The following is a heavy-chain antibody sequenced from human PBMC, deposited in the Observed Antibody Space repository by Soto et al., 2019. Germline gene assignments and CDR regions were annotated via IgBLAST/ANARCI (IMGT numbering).Heavy chain of an antibody. CDR3: ARLNTGLPDLYGSEFYYYGMDV. D-gene: IGHD3-10*01. V-gene: IGHV5-10-1*01. CDR1: GYSFTSYW. Sequence: PGESLKISCKGSGYSFTSYWIGWVRQMPGKGLECMGRIDPGDSYTKYSPSFQGHVTISADKSISTAYLQWSSLKASDTAMYYCARLNTGLPDLYGSEFYYYGMDVWGQGTTVTVSS. CDR2: IDPGDSYT. J-gene: IGHJ6*02.